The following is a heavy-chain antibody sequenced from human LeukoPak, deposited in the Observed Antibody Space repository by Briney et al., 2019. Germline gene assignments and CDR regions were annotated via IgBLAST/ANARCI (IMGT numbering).Heavy chain of an antibody. J-gene: IGHJ4*02. D-gene: IGHD3-22*01. CDR2: VSGYNGNT. CDR3: ARRYYYDSSGYYSSPYYFDY. CDR1: GFTFTSYG. V-gene: IGHV1-18*01. Sequence: GASVKVSFKASGFTFTSYGFSWGRQAPGQGVEVIGLVSGYNGNTNYAQKLQGRVTMTTDTSTSTAYMELRSLRSDDTAVYYCARRYYYDSSGYYSSPYYFDYWGQGTLVTVSS.